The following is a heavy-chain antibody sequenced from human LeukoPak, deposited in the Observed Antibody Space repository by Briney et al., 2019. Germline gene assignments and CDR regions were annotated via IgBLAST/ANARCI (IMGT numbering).Heavy chain of an antibody. J-gene: IGHJ4*02. V-gene: IGHV3-48*01. CDR2: LSSTSATR. D-gene: IGHD2-15*01. CDR3: ARDRGILARSSPIDY. Sequence: PGGSLRLSCAASGFTLSDYSMNWVRQAPGEGLEWVSYLSSTSATRYYADSLKGRFTISRDNAKNSLYLQVNNLRAEDTAVYYCARDRGILARSSPIDYWGQGTLVTVSS. CDR1: GFTLSDYS.